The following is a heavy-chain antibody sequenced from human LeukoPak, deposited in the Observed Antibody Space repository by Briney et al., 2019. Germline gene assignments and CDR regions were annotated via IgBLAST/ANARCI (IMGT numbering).Heavy chain of an antibody. CDR2: INHSGST. V-gene: IGHV4-34*01. Sequence: SETLSLTCGVRGGSFSDYYWSWIRQSPGVGLEWIGEINHSGSTNYNPSLKSRVTISVDTPKNQFSLKLSSLTAADTAVYYCARVGTYTSSWYRFMYFDYWGQGTLVTVSS. CDR1: GGSFSDYY. CDR3: ARVGTYTSSWYRFMYFDY. J-gene: IGHJ4*02. D-gene: IGHD6-13*01.